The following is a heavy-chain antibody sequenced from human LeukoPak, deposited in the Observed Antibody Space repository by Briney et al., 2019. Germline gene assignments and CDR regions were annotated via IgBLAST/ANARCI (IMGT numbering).Heavy chain of an antibody. D-gene: IGHD3-22*01. CDR1: GGSFSGYY. V-gene: IGHV4-34*01. CDR2: INHSGST. CDR3: ARDVVDNFYNNSVYYGRGVFDI. J-gene: IGHJ3*02. Sequence: SETLSLTCVVYGGSFSGYYWSWLRQPPGKGLEWIGEINHSGSTDYNPSLKSRVTISVDTSKNQFSLRLTSVTAADTAVYYCARDVVDNFYNNSVYYGRGVFDIWGQGTMVTVSS.